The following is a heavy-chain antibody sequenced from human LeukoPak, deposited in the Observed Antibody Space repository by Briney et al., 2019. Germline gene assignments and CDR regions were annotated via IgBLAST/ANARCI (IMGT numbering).Heavy chain of an antibody. Sequence: GGSLRLSCSASGFTFDNYAMHWVRQAPMKGLEWVACINWRSDEIGYADSVKGRFTISRDNAKNSLYLQMNSLETEDMGLYYCARNYYDSSGYSPPDYWGQGTLVTVSS. CDR1: GFTFDNYA. V-gene: IGHV3-9*03. J-gene: IGHJ4*02. D-gene: IGHD3-22*01. CDR3: ARNYYDSSGYSPPDY. CDR2: INWRSDEI.